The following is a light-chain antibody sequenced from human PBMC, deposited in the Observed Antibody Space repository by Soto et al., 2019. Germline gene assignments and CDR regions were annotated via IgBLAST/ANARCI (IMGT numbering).Light chain of an antibody. J-gene: IGLJ2*01. Sequence: SYVLTQPPSVSVAPGKTARITCGGNNIGSKSVHWYQQKPGQAPVLVIYYDTDRPSGIPERFSGSNSGNTATLTISRVEAGDEADYYCQVWDSTRDHVVFGGGTKVTVL. V-gene: IGLV3-21*04. CDR3: QVWDSTRDHVV. CDR1: NIGSKS. CDR2: YDT.